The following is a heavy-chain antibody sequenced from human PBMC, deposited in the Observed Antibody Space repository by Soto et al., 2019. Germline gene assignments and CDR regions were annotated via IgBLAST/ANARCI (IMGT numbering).Heavy chain of an antibody. Sequence: EVQLVESGGGLVQPGGSLRLSCAASGFTFSSYSMNWVRQAPGKGLEWVSYISSSSSTIYYADSVKGRFTISRDNAKNSAYRQRNSLIAEDTAVYYCARHPERIAHIGWFEPWGQRTLVTVSS. J-gene: IGHJ5*02. CDR3: ARHPERIAHIGWFEP. D-gene: IGHD6-13*01. V-gene: IGHV3-48*01. CDR2: ISSSSSTI. CDR1: GFTFSSYS.